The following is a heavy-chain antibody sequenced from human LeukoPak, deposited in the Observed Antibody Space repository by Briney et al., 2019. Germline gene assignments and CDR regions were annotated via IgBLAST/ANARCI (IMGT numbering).Heavy chain of an antibody. D-gene: IGHD1-26*01. CDR1: GYTLTELS. CDR2: FDPEDGET. Sequence: ASVKVSCKVSGYTLTELSMHWVRQAPGKGLEWMGGFDPEDGETIYAQKFQGRVTVTEDTSTDTAYMELSSLRSEDTAVYYCATESRDYVGAWFDPWGQGTLVTVSS. J-gene: IGHJ5*02. V-gene: IGHV1-24*01. CDR3: ATESRDYVGAWFDP.